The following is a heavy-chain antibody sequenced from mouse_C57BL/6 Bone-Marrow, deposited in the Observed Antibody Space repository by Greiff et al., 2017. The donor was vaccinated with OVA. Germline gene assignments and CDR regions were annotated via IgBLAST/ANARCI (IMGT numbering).Heavy chain of an antibody. CDR3: TTWGGYYGHEDD. Sequence: VQLQQSGAELVRPGASVKLSCTASGFNIKDDYMHWVKQRPEQGLEWIGWIDPENGDTEYASKFQGKATITADTSSNTAYLQLSSLTSEDTAVYYCTTWGGYYGHEDDWGQGTTLTVSS. CDR2: IDPENGDT. V-gene: IGHV14-4*01. D-gene: IGHD1-1*01. CDR1: GFNIKDDY. J-gene: IGHJ2*01.